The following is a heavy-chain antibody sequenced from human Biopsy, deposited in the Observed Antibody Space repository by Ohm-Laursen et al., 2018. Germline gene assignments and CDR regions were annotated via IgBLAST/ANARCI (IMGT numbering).Heavy chain of an antibody. CDR2: ISGSGAST. CDR1: GFIFSRND. CDR3: VKQWGGYNFDS. D-gene: IGHD1-14*01. V-gene: IGHV3-23*01. J-gene: IGHJ5*01. Sequence: SLRLSCAASGFIFSRNDMSWVRQAPEKGLEWVSGISGSGASTYYADSVKGRFTIPRDNSKNTLFLQMDSLRADDTAVYYCVKQWGGYNFDSWGQGTLVTVSS.